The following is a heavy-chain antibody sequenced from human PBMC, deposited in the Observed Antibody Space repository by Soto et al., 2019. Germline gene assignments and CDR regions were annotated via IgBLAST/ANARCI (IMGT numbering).Heavy chain of an antibody. CDR2: IDSRSGTI. CDR1: GFTFSSNS. Sequence: EGQLVESGGGLVQPGGSLRLSCAASGFTFSSNSMNWVRQAPGKGLEWISYIDSRSGTIYYADSVKGRFTISRDNAKNSLYLQMNSLRDEDTAVYYCAREVLTASYWGQGTLVTVSS. CDR3: AREVLTASY. V-gene: IGHV3-48*02. D-gene: IGHD2-8*01. J-gene: IGHJ4*02.